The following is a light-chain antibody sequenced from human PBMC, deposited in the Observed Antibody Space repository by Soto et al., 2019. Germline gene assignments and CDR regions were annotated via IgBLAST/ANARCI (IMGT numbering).Light chain of an antibody. Sequence: QSVLTQPCSVSGSPGQSVTISCTGTSSDVGGYNFVSWYQQHPGKAPKLMIYDVRKRPSGVPDRFSGSKSGNTASLTISGLQAEDEADYYCCSYAGSYAYVFGSGTKGTVL. V-gene: IGLV2-11*01. J-gene: IGLJ1*01. CDR1: SSDVGGYNF. CDR3: CSYAGSYAYV. CDR2: DVR.